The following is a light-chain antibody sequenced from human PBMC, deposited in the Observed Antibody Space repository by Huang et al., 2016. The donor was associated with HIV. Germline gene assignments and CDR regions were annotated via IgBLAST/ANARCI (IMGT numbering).Light chain of an antibody. CDR3: QQYHSTPYT. Sequence: DIQMTQSPSSLSASGRNRVTNTYRASQAIAKYFALYQHKPGKTHKPLLYAASRLESRVPSRLSGSGSGTDYTLTICSLQPEDFATYYCQQYHSTPYTFGQGTKLEIK. J-gene: IGKJ2*01. CDR1: QAIAKY. CDR2: AAS. V-gene: IGKV1-NL1*01.